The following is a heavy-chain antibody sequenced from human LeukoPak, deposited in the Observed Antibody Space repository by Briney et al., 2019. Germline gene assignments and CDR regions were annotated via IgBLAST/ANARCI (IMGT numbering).Heavy chain of an antibody. V-gene: IGHV4-39*01. CDR3: ARLPTGYPNWFDP. CDR1: AGSISSSSYY. J-gene: IGHJ5*02. CDR2: INYGGSGST. Sequence: SETLSLTCTVSAGSISSSSYYWGWIRQPPGKGPEWIGNINYGGSGSTYYNPSLKSRVTISVDTSRSQFSLKLNSVTAADTAVYYCARLPTGYPNWFDPWGQGTLVTVSS. D-gene: IGHD3-9*01.